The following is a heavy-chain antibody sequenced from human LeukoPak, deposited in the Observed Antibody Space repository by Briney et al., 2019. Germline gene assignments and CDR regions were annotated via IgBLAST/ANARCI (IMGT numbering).Heavy chain of an antibody. CDR1: GFTFSSYG. D-gene: IGHD6-13*01. CDR2: ISYDGTNK. Sequence: GGSLRLSCAASGFTFSSYGMHWVRQAPGKGLEWVAVISYDGTNKYYADSVKGRFTISRDNSKNTLYLQMNSLRAEDTAVYYCAREPTYTSSWYTSCDYWGQGTLVTVSS. CDR3: AREPTYTSSWYTSCDY. V-gene: IGHV3-30*03. J-gene: IGHJ4*02.